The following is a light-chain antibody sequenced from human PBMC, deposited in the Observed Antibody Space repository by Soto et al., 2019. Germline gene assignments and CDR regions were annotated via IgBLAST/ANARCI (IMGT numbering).Light chain of an antibody. CDR3: TSYTITSPYV. V-gene: IGLV2-14*01. CDR2: EAT. CDR1: SSDIGRYNF. Sequence: QSVLTQPASMSGSPGQSITISCTETSSDIGRYNFVSWYQHHPGKAPKLIIYEATKRPSGVSYRFSGSKSGNTASLTISGLQAEDEAHYYCTSYTITSPYVFGTGTKGTVL. J-gene: IGLJ1*01.